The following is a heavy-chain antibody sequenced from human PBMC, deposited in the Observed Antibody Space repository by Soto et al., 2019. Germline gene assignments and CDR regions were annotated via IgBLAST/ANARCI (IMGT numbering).Heavy chain of an antibody. CDR1: GCSISSSSYY. CDR3: ARHIGDPIIVVLTAATNWFDP. J-gene: IGHJ5*02. CDR2: IYYSGST. V-gene: IGHV4-39*01. Sequence: QLQLQESGPGLVKPSETLSLTCTVSGCSISSSSYYCGWIRQPPGKGLEWIGSIYYSGSTYYNPSLKSRVPLSVDTSKIQFALKLSSVTAADTAVYYSARHIGDPIIVVLTAATNWFDPWGQGTLVTVSS. D-gene: IGHD2-2*01.